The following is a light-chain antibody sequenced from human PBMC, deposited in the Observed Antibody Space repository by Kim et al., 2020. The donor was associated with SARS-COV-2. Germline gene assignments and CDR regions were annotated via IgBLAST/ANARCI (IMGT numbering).Light chain of an antibody. V-gene: IGKV3-20*01. Sequence: LSPGERATISCRASQSVSSSYLAWYQQKPGQAPRLLIYGASSRATGIPDRFSGSGSGTDFTLTISRLEPEDFAVYYCQQYGSSPQTFGGGTKVDI. CDR3: QQYGSSPQT. CDR1: QSVSSSY. CDR2: GAS. J-gene: IGKJ4*01.